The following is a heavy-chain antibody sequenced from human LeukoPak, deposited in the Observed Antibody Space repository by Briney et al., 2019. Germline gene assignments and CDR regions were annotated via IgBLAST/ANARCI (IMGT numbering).Heavy chain of an antibody. V-gene: IGHV4-34*01. CDR2: ISHSGSTT. Sequence: SETLSLTCAVYGGSFSGYYWSWIRQPPGKGLEWIGEISHSGSTTNYNPSLKSRVTISVDTSKNQFSLKLSSVTAADTAVYYCARGDGNFDYWGQGTLVTVSS. J-gene: IGHJ4*02. CDR3: ARGDGNFDY. CDR1: GGSFSGYY.